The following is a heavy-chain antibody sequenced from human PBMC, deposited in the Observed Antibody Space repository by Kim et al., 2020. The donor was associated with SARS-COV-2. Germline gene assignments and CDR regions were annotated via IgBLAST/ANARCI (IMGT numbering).Heavy chain of an antibody. J-gene: IGHJ4*02. CDR3: ARDGGAVAGKGGDY. Sequence: SVKVSCKASGGTFSSYAISWVRQAPGQGLEWMGGIIPIFGTANYAQKFQGRVTITADESTSTAYMELSSLRSEDTAVYYCARDGGAVAGKGGDYWGQGTLVTVSS. CDR1: GGTFSSYA. V-gene: IGHV1-69*13. D-gene: IGHD6-19*01. CDR2: IIPIFGTA.